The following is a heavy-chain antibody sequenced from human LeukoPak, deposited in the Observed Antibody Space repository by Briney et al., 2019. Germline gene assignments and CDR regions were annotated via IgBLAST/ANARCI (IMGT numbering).Heavy chain of an antibody. V-gene: IGHV4-61*02. J-gene: IGHJ5*02. Sequence: SETLSLTCTVSGGSISSGSYYWSWIRQPAGKGLEWIGRIYTSGSTNYNPSLKSRVTISVDTSKNQFSLKLSSVTAADTAVYYCARGITMIVVGYNWFDPWGQGTLVTVSS. D-gene: IGHD3-22*01. CDR2: IYTSGST. CDR3: ARGITMIVVGYNWFDP. CDR1: GGSISSGSYY.